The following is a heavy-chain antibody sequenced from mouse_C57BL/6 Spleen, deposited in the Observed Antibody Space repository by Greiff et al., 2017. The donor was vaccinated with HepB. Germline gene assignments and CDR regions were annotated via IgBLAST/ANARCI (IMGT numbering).Heavy chain of an antibody. CDR1: GYSITSGYY. V-gene: IGHV3-6*01. CDR3: ARLPLYSRGYFDY. D-gene: IGHD2-1*01. Sequence: ESGPGLVKPSQSLSLTCSVTGYSITSGYYWNWIRQFPGNKLEWMGYISYDGSNNYNPSLKNRISITRDTSKNQFFLKLNSVTTEDTATYYCARLPLYSRGYFDYWGQGTTLTVSS. CDR2: ISYDGSN. J-gene: IGHJ2*01.